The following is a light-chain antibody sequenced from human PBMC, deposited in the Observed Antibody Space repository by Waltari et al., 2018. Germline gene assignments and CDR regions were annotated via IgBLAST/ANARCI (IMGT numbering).Light chain of an antibody. CDR2: GAS. Sequence: EIALTQSPGTLSLSVGERATVSCRASESVSRALAWYQQKPGQAHRLLIYGASTRATGIPDRFSGSGSGTDFSLTISRLEPDDFAVYYCQHYLRLPVTFGQGT. J-gene: IGKJ1*01. CDR1: ESVSRA. CDR3: QHYLRLPVT. V-gene: IGKV3-20*01.